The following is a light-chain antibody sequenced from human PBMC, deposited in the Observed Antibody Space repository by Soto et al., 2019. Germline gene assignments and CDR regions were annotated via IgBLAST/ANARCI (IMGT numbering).Light chain of an antibody. CDR2: EVS. CDR1: SSDVGAYNL. Sequence: QSALTQPASVSGSPGQSITISCSGTSSDVGAYNLVSWYQQLPGKAPKLMIYEVSNRPSGVSYRFSGSKSGNTASLTISGLLTEDEADYYCSSYTGNNTLVFGGGNKLTVL. CDR3: SSYTGNNTLV. V-gene: IGLV2-14*01. J-gene: IGLJ2*01.